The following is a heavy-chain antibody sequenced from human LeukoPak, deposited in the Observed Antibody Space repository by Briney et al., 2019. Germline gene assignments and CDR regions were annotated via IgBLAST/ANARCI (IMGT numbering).Heavy chain of an antibody. J-gene: IGHJ4*02. D-gene: IGHD3-10*01. V-gene: IGHV1-69*06. CDR2: IIPIFGTA. CDR1: GGTFSSYA. Sequence: ASVKVSCKASGGTFSSYAISWVQQAPGQGLEWMGGIIPIFGTANYAQKFQGRVTITADKSTSTAYMELSSLRSEDTAVYYCARGEVLLWFGESYYFDYWGQGTLVTVSS. CDR3: ARGEVLLWFGESYYFDY.